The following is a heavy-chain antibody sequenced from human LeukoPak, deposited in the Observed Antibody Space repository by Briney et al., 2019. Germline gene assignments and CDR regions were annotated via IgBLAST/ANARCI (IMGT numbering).Heavy chain of an antibody. CDR1: GFTSSSHA. CDR3: AKSNYYYDSSGYLDY. D-gene: IGHD3-22*01. V-gene: IGHV3-23*01. Sequence: GGSLRLSCAASGFTSSSHAMTLVRQAPGKGLEWVSTITGSGGSTYYADSVKGRFTISRDISRNTLHLQMNSLRAEDTAVYYCAKSNYYYDSSGYLDYWGQGTLVTVSS. J-gene: IGHJ4*02. CDR2: ITGSGGST.